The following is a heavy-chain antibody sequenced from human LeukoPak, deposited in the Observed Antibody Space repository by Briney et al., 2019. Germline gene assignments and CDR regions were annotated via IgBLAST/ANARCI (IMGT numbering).Heavy chain of an antibody. D-gene: IGHD3-22*01. CDR1: GGSISSYY. V-gene: IGHV4-59*01. J-gene: IGHJ3*02. Sequence: PSETLSLTCTVSGGSISSYYWSWIRQPPGKGLEWIGYFYYSGSTNYNPSLKSRVTISVDTSKNQFSLKLSSVTAADTAVYYCASSWYYYDSSGAFDIWGQGTMVTVSS. CDR2: FYYSGST. CDR3: ASSWYYYDSSGAFDI.